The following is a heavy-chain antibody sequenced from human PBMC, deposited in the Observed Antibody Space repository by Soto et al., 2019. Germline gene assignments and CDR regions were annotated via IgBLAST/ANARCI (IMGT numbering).Heavy chain of an antibody. V-gene: IGHV3-30*18. CDR1: GFTFSTYG. CDR3: ANDRSVIAVAGHFDY. D-gene: IGHD6-19*01. J-gene: IGHJ4*02. CDR2: ISYDGSNK. Sequence: QVQLVESGGGVVQPGRSLRLSCAASGFTFSTYGMHWVRQAPGKGLEWVAVISYDGSNKYYADSVKGRFTISRDNSKNTVYLQMNSLRAEDTAVYYCANDRSVIAVAGHFDYWGQGALVTVSS.